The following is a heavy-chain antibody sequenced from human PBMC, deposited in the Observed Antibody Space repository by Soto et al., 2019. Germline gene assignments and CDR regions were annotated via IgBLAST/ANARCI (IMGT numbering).Heavy chain of an antibody. J-gene: IGHJ1*01. CDR2: ISYDGSKK. Sequence: QVQLVESGGGVVQPGRSLRLSCSASGFMFSAYAIHWVRQAPGKGLEWVAVISYDGSKKDYADFVKGRFTISRDNSKNTLYLQMNSLRAEDSAVYYCARDFLDYYYTSGYYFHWGQGTLVTVSS. D-gene: IGHD3-22*01. CDR1: GFMFSAYA. CDR3: ARDFLDYYYTSGYYFH. V-gene: IGHV3-30-3*01.